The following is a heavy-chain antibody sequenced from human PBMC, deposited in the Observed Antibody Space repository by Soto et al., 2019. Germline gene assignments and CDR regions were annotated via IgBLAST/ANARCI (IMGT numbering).Heavy chain of an antibody. Sequence: SETLSLTCAVSSGSISSSNWWSWVRQPPGKGLEWIGEIYHSGSTNYNPSLKSRVTISVDKSKNQFSLKLSSVTAADTAVYYCASIVVVPAAIKGGWFDPWGQGTLVTVSS. CDR3: ASIVVVPAAIKGGWFDP. J-gene: IGHJ5*02. V-gene: IGHV4-4*02. D-gene: IGHD2-2*01. CDR2: IYHSGST. CDR1: SGSISSSNW.